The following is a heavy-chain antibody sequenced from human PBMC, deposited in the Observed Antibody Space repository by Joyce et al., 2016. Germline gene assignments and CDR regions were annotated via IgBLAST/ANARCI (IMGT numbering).Heavy chain of an antibody. CDR3: ARRSGIPAGRRPGAFDM. J-gene: IGHJ3*02. CDR2: MSYDGPNK. V-gene: IGHV3-30*04. CDR1: GSIFSGYA. Sequence: QEQLEESGGGVVQPGASLRLSCTASGSIFSGYARNWVRQAPGKGLEWVAIMSYDGPNKFYADSGRGRFTISRDNYKNTLFLQMNSLTIEDAGVYYCARRSGIPAGRRPGAFDMWGQGTVVTVSS. D-gene: IGHD6-13*01.